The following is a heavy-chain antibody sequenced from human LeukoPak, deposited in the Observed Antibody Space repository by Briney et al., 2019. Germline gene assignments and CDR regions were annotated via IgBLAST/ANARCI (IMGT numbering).Heavy chain of an antibody. V-gene: IGHV4-34*01. J-gene: IGHJ4*02. CDR2: INHSGST. CDR1: GGSFSGYY. CDR3: ARSWYYFDY. D-gene: IGHD6-13*01. Sequence: SETLSLTCAVYGGSFSGYYWSWIRQPPGKGLEWIGEINHSGSTNYNPSLKSRVTISVDTSKNQFSLKLSSVTAADTAVYYCARSWYYFDYWGQGTLVTVSS.